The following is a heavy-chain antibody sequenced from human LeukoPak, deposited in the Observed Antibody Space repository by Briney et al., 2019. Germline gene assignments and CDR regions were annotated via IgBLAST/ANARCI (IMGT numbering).Heavy chain of an antibody. V-gene: IGHV4-38-2*01. CDR3: ARRVFPDYFDY. CDR1: GYSISSGYY. D-gene: IGHD6-13*01. CDR2: IYHSGST. Sequence: SETLSLTCAVSGYSISSGYYWGWIRQPPGKGLEWIGSIYHSGSTYYNPSLKSRVTISVDTSKNQFSLKLSSVTAADMAVYYCARRVFPDYFDYWGQGTLVTVSS. J-gene: IGHJ4*02.